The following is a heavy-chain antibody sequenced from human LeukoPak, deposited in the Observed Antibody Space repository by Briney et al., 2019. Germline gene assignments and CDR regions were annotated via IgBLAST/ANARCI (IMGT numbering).Heavy chain of an antibody. CDR1: GFSLSSYA. V-gene: IGHV3-64D*06. CDR2: ISSNGGST. CDR3: VGFRATAGLY. D-gene: IGHD6-13*01. Sequence: GGSLRLSCSASGFSLSSYAMNWVRQAPGKGLEYVSAISSNGGSTYYADSVKGRFTISRDNSKNTLYLQMSSLRAEDTAVYYCVGFRATAGLYWGQGTLVTVSS. J-gene: IGHJ4*02.